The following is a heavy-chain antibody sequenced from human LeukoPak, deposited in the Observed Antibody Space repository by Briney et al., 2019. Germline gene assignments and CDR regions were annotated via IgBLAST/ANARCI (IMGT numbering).Heavy chain of an antibody. CDR1: GFTSSSYS. V-gene: IGHV3-53*01. D-gene: IGHD1-26*01. CDR2: IYSGGST. J-gene: IGHJ3*02. CDR3: ARGGSYLSAFDI. Sequence: GGSLRLSCAASGFTSSSYSMNWVRQAPGKGLEWVSIIYSGGSTFYADSVKGRFTISRDNSKNTLYLQMNSLRAEDTAVYYCARGGSYLSAFDIWGQGTMVTVSS.